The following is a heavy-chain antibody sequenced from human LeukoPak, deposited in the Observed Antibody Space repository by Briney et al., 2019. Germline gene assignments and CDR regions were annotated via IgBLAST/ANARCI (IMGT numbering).Heavy chain of an antibody. V-gene: IGHV3-74*01. CDR3: ARGRLGHFDY. CDR1: GFTFSSYW. D-gene: IGHD3-16*01. J-gene: IGHJ4*02. CDR2: INSDGSST. Sequence: GGSLRLSCAASGFTFSSYWMHWVRQAPGKGLVWVSHINSDGSSTSYADSVKGRFTISRDNAKNTLYLQMNSLRAEDTAVYYCARGRLGHFDYWGQGTLVTVSS.